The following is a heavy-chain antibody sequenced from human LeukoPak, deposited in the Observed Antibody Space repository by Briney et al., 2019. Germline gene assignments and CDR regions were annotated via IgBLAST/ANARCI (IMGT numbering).Heavy chain of an antibody. D-gene: IGHD3-9*01. J-gene: IGHJ4*02. V-gene: IGHV4-4*07. CDR3: ARTPYDILTGYYHFDY. CDR1: GGSISSYY. CDR2: VYTSGST. Sequence: PSETLSLTCTVSGGSISSYYWSWIRQPAGKGLEWIGRVYTSGSTNYNPSLKSRVTMSVDTSKNQFSLKLSSVTAADTAVYYCARTPYDILTGYYHFDYWGQGTLVTVSS.